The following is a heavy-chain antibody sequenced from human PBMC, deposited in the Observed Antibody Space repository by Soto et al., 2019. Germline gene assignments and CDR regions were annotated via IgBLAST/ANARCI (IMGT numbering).Heavy chain of an antibody. CDR1: GGTFSSYA. J-gene: IGHJ4*02. CDR3: AREYYYDSSGYYHYFDY. D-gene: IGHD3-22*01. CDR2: IIPIFGTA. Sequence: SVKVSCKASGGTFSSYAISWVRQAPGQGLEWMGGIIPIFGTANYAQKFQGRVTITADESTSTAYMELSSLRSEDTAVYYCAREYYYDSSGYYHYFDYWGQGTLVTVSS. V-gene: IGHV1-69*13.